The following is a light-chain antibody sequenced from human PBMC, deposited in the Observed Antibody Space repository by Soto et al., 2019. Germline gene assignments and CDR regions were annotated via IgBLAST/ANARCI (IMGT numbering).Light chain of an antibody. CDR2: GAS. J-gene: IGKJ5*01. CDR3: QQYGSSPPIT. Sequence: EIVKTQSRATLSVSPGDRVTLSCRVSQSVGRNLAWYQQKPGQAPRLLIYGASSRATGIPDRFSGSGSGTDFTLTISRLEPEDFAVYYCQQYGSSPPITFGQGTRLEI. CDR1: QSVGRN. V-gene: IGKV3-20*01.